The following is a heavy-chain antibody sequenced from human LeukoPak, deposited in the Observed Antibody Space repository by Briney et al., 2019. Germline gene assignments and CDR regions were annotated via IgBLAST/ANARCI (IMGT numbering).Heavy chain of an antibody. V-gene: IGHV3-48*03. D-gene: IGHD3-22*01. CDR2: ISSSGGTM. J-gene: IGHJ4*02. CDR3: ARSPGATYYYDSSGYYYRSVGKELDY. Sequence: PGGSLRLSCAASGFTFSSSGFTFSDYEMYWVRQAPGKGLEWVSYISSSGGTMYYADSVKGRFTISRDNAKNSLYLQMNSLRAEDTAVYYCARSPGATYYYDSSGYYYRSVGKELDYWGQGTLVTVSS. CDR1: GFTFSSSGFTFSDYE.